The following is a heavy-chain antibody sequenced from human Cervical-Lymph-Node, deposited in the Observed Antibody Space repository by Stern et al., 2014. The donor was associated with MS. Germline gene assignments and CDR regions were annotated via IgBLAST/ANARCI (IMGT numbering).Heavy chain of an antibody. CDR2: IFYSGST. CDR1: GGSITNYY. J-gene: IGHJ6*02. V-gene: IGHV4-59*01. D-gene: IGHD1-26*01. CDR3: ARVGRGGTYPWYYYYGMDV. Sequence: QVQLVESGPGLVKPSETLSLTCTVSGGSITNYYWSWIRQSPGKGLEWLGYIFYSGSTNYNPSLKSRVTISVDTSKNQFSLKLSSVTATDTAVYYCARVGRGGTYPWYYYYGMDVWGQGTTVTVSS.